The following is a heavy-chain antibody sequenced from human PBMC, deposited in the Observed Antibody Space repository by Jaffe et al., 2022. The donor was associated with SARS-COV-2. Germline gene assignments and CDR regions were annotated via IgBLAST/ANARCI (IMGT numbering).Heavy chain of an antibody. CDR1: GYTFTSYD. CDR2: MNPNSGNT. D-gene: IGHD2-8*01. V-gene: IGHV1-8*01. Sequence: QVQLVQSGAEVKKPGASVKVSCKASGYTFTSYDINWVRQATGQGLEWMGWMNPNSGNTGYAQKFQGRVTMTRNTSISTAYMELSSLRSEDTAVYYCARGSDIVLMVYAIDRLGMDVWGQGTTVTVSS. J-gene: IGHJ6*02. CDR3: ARGSDIVLMVYAIDRLGMDV.